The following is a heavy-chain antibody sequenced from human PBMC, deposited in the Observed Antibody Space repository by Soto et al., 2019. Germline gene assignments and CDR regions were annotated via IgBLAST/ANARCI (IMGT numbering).Heavy chain of an antibody. CDR2: IYYSGST. J-gene: IGHJ6*02. CDR1: GGSISSYY. CDR3: ARSHGYCSSTSCYRYYYYGMDV. Sequence: KPSETLSLTCTVSGGSISSYYWSWIRQPPGKGLEWTGYIYYSGSTNYNPSLKSRVTISVDTSKNQFSLKLSSVTAADTAMYYCARSHGYCSSTSCYRYYYYGMDVWGQGTTVTVSS. D-gene: IGHD2-2*01. V-gene: IGHV4-59*01.